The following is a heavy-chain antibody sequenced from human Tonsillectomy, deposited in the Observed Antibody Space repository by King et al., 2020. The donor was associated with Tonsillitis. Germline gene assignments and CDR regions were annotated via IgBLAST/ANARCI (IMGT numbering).Heavy chain of an antibody. CDR3: ARGYYYGSGSYSPPCF. J-gene: IGHJ4*02. Sequence: QLVQSGAEVKKPGASVKVSCKASGYTFTGYYMHWVRQAPGQGLEWMGWINPNNGGTNYAQKFQGRVTMTRDTSISTAYMELSRLRSDDTAVYYCARGYYYGSGSYSPPCFWVQGTLVTVSS. CDR1: GYTFTGYY. V-gene: IGHV1-2*02. D-gene: IGHD3-10*01. CDR2: INPNNGGT.